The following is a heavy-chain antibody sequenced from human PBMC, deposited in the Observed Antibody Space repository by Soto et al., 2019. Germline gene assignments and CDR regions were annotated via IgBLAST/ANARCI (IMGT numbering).Heavy chain of an antibody. CDR2: ISAYNGNT. V-gene: IGHV1-18*01. Sequence: ASGKVSCKASGYTFTSYGIIWVRQAPGQGLEWMGWISAYNGNTNYAQKLQGRVTMTTDTSTSTAYMELRSLRSDDTAVYYCARDRRHCSGGSCYSVWFDPWGQGTLVTVSS. D-gene: IGHD2-15*01. CDR1: GYTFTSYG. CDR3: ARDRRHCSGGSCYSVWFDP. J-gene: IGHJ5*02.